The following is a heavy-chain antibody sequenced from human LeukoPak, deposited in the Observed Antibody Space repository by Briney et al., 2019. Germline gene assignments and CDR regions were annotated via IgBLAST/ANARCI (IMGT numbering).Heavy chain of an antibody. CDR3: AKSDCGSDGCKLYDY. CDR2: ITDTGDAT. Sequence: GGSLRLSCAASGFTFRNFAMAWVRQAPGMGLEWVSSITDTGDATGYTESVKGRFTISRDNSKGTVWLQMNSLRAEDTAIYYCAKSDCGSDGCKLYDYWAQGTQVTVSS. V-gene: IGHV3-23*01. D-gene: IGHD2-21*01. CDR1: GFTFRNFA. J-gene: IGHJ4*02.